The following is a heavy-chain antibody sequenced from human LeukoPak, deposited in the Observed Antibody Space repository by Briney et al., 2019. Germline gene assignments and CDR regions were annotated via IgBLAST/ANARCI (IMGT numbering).Heavy chain of an antibody. CDR1: GGSISSGGYY. J-gene: IGHJ4*02. V-gene: IGHV4-39*07. D-gene: IGHD6-13*01. CDR2: INHSGST. CDR3: ARGAYSSSWYGY. Sequence: PSETLSLTCTVSGGSISSGGYYWSWIRQPPGKGLEWIGEINHSGSTNYNPSLKSRVTISVDTSKNQFSLKLSSVTAADTAVYYCARGAYSSSWYGYWGQGTLVTVSS.